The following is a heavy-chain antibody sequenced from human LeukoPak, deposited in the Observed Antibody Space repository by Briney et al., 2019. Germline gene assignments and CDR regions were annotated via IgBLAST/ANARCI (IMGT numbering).Heavy chain of an antibody. CDR3: AKGLTIFCRPEGNWFDP. CDR2: ISYYGSNK. J-gene: IGHJ5*02. V-gene: IGHV3-30*18. CDR1: GFILRIYG. D-gene: IGHD3-3*01. Sequence: GRSVILSCAASGFILRIYGVHWVRQAPGKALVKVAVISYYGSNKYYADSVKGRLTISRDKSKKLPYLEMNSRRAEGRAVYYCAKGLTIFCRPEGNWFDPLGQGTLVTGSS.